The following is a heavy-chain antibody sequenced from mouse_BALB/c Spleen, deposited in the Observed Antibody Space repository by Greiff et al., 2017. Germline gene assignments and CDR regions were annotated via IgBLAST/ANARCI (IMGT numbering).Heavy chain of an antibody. D-gene: IGHD2-3*01. CDR2: ILPGSGST. J-gene: IGHJ4*01. V-gene: IGHV1-9*01. Sequence: VKLQQSGAELMKPGASVKISCKATGYTFSSYWIEWVKQRPGHGLEWIGEILPGSGSTNYNEKFKGKATFTADTSSNRAYMQLSSLTSEDYDVYDGARRMDTKLDYNAMDDWGQGTAVTVAA. CDR3: ARRMDTKLDYNAMDD. CDR1: GYTFSSYW.